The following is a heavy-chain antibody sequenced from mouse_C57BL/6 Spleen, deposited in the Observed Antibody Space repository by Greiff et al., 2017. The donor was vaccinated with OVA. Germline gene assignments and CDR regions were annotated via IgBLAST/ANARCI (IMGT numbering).Heavy chain of an antibody. J-gene: IGHJ3*01. D-gene: IGHD2-4*01. Sequence: EVKLVESGGGLVKPGGSLKLSCAASGFTFSDYGMHWVRQAPEKGLEWVAYISSGSSTIYYADTVKGRFTISRDNAKNTLFLQMTRLRSEDTAMYYCARNDYDGFAYWGQGTLVTVSA. V-gene: IGHV5-17*01. CDR3: ARNDYDGFAY. CDR1: GFTFSDYG. CDR2: ISSGSSTI.